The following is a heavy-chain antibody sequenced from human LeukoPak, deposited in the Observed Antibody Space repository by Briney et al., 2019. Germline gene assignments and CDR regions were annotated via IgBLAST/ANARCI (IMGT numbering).Heavy chain of an antibody. CDR1: GGTFRSYA. V-gene: IGHV1-69*01. Sequence: GSWVKVSCQASGGTFRSYAISWLRPAPGRGREGMGGIIPIFGTANKAQKFQGRGTITADESKSTAYMELSSLRSEDTAVYYCARDPEPPSYCSSSSCAGAWPTHHYWGQGTLVTVSS. CDR2: IIPIFGTA. CDR3: ARDPEPPSYCSSSSCAGAWPTHHY. J-gene: IGHJ4*02. D-gene: IGHD2-2*01.